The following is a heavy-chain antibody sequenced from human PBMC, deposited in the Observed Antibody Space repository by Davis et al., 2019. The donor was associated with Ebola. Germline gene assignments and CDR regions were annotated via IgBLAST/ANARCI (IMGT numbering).Heavy chain of an antibody. CDR3: ARDGDTPFYGMDV. CDR2: ISSSGSTI. J-gene: IGHJ6*02. D-gene: IGHD2-15*01. Sequence: GESLKISCAASGFTFSSYAMSWVRQAPGKGLEWVSYISSSGSTIYYADSVKGRFTISRDNAKNSLYLQMNSLRAEDTAVYYCARDGDTPFYGMDVWGQGTTVTVSS. CDR1: GFTFSSYA. V-gene: IGHV3-48*04.